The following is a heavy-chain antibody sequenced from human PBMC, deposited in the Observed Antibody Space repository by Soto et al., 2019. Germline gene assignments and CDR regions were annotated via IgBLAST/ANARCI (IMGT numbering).Heavy chain of an antibody. CDR1: GFTFDDYS. Sequence: EVQLVESGGVVVQPGGSLRLSCAASGFTFDDYSMHWVRQAPGKGLEWVSLISWDGRSTYYADSVEGRFTISRDNSKNSLYLQMHSLTTEDTAFYYCGKDGAVSDYTYLDYWGQGALVTVSS. CDR2: ISWDGRST. V-gene: IGHV3-43*01. CDR3: GKDGAVSDYTYLDY. J-gene: IGHJ4*02. D-gene: IGHD4-17*01.